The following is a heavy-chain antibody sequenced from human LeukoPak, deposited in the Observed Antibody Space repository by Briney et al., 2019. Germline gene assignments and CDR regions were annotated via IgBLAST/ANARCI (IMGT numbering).Heavy chain of an antibody. V-gene: IGHV3-48*02. J-gene: IGHJ4*02. D-gene: IGHD6-19*01. CDR3: ARDTTTVAAVRTFDY. Sequence: GGSLRLSCAASGFRFSVYSMNWVRQAPGKGLEWASYINSFSSVMYYADSVRGRFTISRDDAKNSLYLQMNSPRDEDAAIYYCARDTTTVAAVRTFDYWGQGTLVAVSS. CDR1: GFRFSVYS. CDR2: INSFSSVM.